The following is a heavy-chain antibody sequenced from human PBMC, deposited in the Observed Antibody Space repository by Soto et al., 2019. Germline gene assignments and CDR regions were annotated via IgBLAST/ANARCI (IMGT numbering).Heavy chain of an antibody. D-gene: IGHD5-12*01. CDR1: GFTFSSYA. CDR2: LSGSGGST. J-gene: IGHJ4*02. V-gene: IGHV3-23*01. CDR3: AKDEANIVITITRY. Sequence: GGSLRLSCAASGFTFSSYAISWVRQAPGKGLEWVSGLSGSGGSTYYADSVKGRFTISRDNSKNTLYLQMNSLRAEDTAVYYCAKDEANIVITITRYWGQGTLVTVSS.